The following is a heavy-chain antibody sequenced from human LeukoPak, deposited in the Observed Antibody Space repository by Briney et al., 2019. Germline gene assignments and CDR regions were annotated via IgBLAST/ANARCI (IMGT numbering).Heavy chain of an antibody. CDR1: GGSISNYY. J-gene: IGHJ3*02. V-gene: IGHV4-59*12. Sequence: SGTLSLTCGVSGGSISNYYCSWIRQPPGKGLEWIGYIYYSGNTNYNPSLKSRVTISVDTSKNQFSLKLSSVTAADTAVYYCARDLVETIFGVVTLAAFAFDIWGQGTMVTVSS. CDR3: ARDLVETIFGVVTLAAFAFDI. CDR2: IYYSGNT. D-gene: IGHD3-3*01.